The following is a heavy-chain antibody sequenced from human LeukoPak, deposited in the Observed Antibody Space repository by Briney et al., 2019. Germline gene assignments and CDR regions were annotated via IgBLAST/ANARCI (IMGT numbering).Heavy chain of an antibody. CDR2: ISYDGSNK. Sequence: PGGSLRLSCAASGFTFSNYAMNWVRQAPGKGLEWVAVISYDGSNKYYADSVKGRFTISRDNSKNTLYLQMDSLRAEDTAVYYCARDPENFWNGYNFDYWGQGTLVTVSS. D-gene: IGHD3-3*01. CDR1: GFTFSNYA. V-gene: IGHV3-30*03. J-gene: IGHJ4*02. CDR3: ARDPENFWNGYNFDY.